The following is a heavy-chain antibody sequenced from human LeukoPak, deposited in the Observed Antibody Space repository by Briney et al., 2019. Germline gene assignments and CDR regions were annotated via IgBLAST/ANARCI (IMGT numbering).Heavy chain of an antibody. D-gene: IGHD4-4*01. CDR2: ISSSSSYI. Sequence: GGSLRLSCAASGFTFSSYSMNWVRQAPGKGLEWVSSISSSSSYIYYADSVKGRFTISRDNAKNSLYLQMNSQRAEDAAVYYCARDSRMTTVTTAWFDPWGQGTLVTVSS. J-gene: IGHJ5*02. V-gene: IGHV3-21*01. CDR3: ARDSRMTTVTTAWFDP. CDR1: GFTFSSYS.